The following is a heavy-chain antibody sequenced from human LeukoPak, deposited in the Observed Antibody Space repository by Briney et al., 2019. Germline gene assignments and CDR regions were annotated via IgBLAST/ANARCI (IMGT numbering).Heavy chain of an antibody. CDR2: LYNAGST. CDR3: ASLKGLFDYFDY. D-gene: IGHD3-22*01. V-gene: IGHV3-53*01. CDR1: GFTVSNKY. J-gene: IGHJ4*02. Sequence: SGGSLRLSCVASGFTVSNKYMSWVRHAPGKGLVWVSVLYNAGSTYSADSVKGRYTITRDNSKKTCYLQMYSRRAEDTAVYYCASLKGLFDYFDYWGQGILVTVYS.